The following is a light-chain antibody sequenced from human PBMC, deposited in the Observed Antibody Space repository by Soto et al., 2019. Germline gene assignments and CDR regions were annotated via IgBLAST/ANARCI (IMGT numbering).Light chain of an antibody. CDR3: SFLTSSTTRV. J-gene: IGLJ1*01. V-gene: IGLV2-14*01. Sequence: QSALTQPASVSGSPEQSITISCTGSSSDVGGYDYVSWYQQYPGKAPKLMIYDVSNRPSGVSNRFSGSKSGNTASLTISGLQADDEADYYCSFLTSSTTRVFGTGTKLAVL. CDR1: SSDVGGYDY. CDR2: DVS.